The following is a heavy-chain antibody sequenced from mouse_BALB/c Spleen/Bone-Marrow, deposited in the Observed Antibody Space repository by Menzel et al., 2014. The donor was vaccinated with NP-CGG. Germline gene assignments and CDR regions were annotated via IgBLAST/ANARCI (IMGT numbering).Heavy chain of an antibody. CDR2: IYPGDGDT. J-gene: IGHJ2*01. CDR1: GYAFSSSW. D-gene: IGHD1-1*01. V-gene: IGHV1-82*01. CDR3: ARDYYGSSCDY. Sequence: QVQLKQSGPELVKPGASVKISCKASGYAFSSSWMNWVKQRPGQGLEWIGRIYPGDGDTDYNGKFKGKATLTADKSSSTAYMQLSSLTSVDAAVYFCARDYYGSSCDYWGQGTTLTVSS.